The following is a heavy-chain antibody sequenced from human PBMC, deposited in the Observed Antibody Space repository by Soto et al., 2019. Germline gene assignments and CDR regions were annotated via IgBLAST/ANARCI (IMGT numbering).Heavy chain of an antibody. J-gene: IGHJ4*02. CDR1: GFTFSSYS. Sequence: EVQLVESGGGLVKPGGSLRLSCAASGFTFSSYSMNWVRQAPGKGLEWVSVLYSGGSPYYADSVKGRFTISRDNSKNTLYLQMNSLRAEDTAVYFCARGQSSDWEQPVNWGQGTLVIVSS. CDR3: ARGQSSDWEQPVN. D-gene: IGHD1-1*01. CDR2: LYSGGSP. V-gene: IGHV3-66*01.